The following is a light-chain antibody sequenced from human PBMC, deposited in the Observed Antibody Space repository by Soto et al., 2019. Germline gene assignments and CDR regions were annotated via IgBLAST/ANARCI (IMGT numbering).Light chain of an antibody. V-gene: IGLV2-8*01. CDR1: SSDIGGYDY. Sequence: QSALTQPPSASGSPGQSVTISCTGTSSDIGGYDYVSWYQQHPGKVPKLMIYQVNRRPSGVPDRFFGSKSGNTASLTVSGLQAEEEAXYYCSSYAGSDNPYVFGSGTKVT. CDR3: SSYAGSDNPYV. J-gene: IGLJ1*01. CDR2: QVN.